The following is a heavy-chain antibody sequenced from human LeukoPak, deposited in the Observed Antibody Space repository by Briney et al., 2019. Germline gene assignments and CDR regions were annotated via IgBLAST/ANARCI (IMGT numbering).Heavy chain of an antibody. J-gene: IGHJ4*02. CDR1: GSTFSSYA. V-gene: IGHV3-23*01. CDR2: ISGSGGST. D-gene: IGHD2-2*01. CDR3: AKELRTDIVVVPAATPNDY. Sequence: GGSLRLSCAASGSTFSSYAMSWVRQAPGKGLEWVSAISGSGGSTYYADSVKGRSTISRDNSKNTLYLQMNSLRAEDTAVYYCAKELRTDIVVVPAATPNDYWGQGTLVTVSS.